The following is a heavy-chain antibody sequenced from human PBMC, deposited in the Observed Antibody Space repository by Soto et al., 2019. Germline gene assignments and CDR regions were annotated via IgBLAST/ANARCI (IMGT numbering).Heavy chain of an antibody. J-gene: IGHJ6*02. CDR2: ISDHGSNK. CDR3: TKRRNVLRFLEWSSGMEV. V-gene: IGHV3-30*18. D-gene: IGHD3-3*01. Sequence: GGSLILSCASSGFPFSNYGMHWVRPAPGKGLARVACISDHGSNKYYADSMKGRFTMSRDNSKSTLYLQMNSLRVEDTAVYYCTKRRNVLRFLEWSSGMEVWGQGTTVPVSS. CDR1: GFPFSNYG.